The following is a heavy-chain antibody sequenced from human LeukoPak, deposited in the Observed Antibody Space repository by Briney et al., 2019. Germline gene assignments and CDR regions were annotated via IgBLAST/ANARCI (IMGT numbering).Heavy chain of an antibody. D-gene: IGHD5-24*01. CDR2: IYASGIT. CDR1: GGSFSGYY. J-gene: IGHJ5*02. Sequence: SETLSLTCAVYGGSFSGYYWSWIRQPPGKGLEWIGRIYASGITTYSSSLKSRLTISVDTSKNQFSLRLTSVTAADTAVYYCARESRTVQMATSMHGHWFDPWGQGTLVTVSS. CDR3: ARESRTVQMATSMHGHWFDP. V-gene: IGHV4-59*10.